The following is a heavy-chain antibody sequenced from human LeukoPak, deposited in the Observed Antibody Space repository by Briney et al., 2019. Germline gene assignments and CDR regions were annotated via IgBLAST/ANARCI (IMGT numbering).Heavy chain of an antibody. CDR2: ISSSSSYI. D-gene: IGHD4-17*01. J-gene: IGHJ4*02. CDR3: ARNRNGYGDYVYDY. CDR1: GFTFSIYT. Sequence: GGSLRLSCAASGFTFSIYTMNWVRQAPGKGLEWVSSISSSSSYIYYADSVKGRFTISRDNAKNSLYLQMNSLRAEDTAVYYCARNRNGYGDYVYDYWGQGTLVTVSS. V-gene: IGHV3-21*01.